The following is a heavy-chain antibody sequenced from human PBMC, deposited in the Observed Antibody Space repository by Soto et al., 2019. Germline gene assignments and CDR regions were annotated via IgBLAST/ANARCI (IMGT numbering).Heavy chain of an antibody. CDR1: GGSISSYY. J-gene: IGHJ4*02. Sequence: SESLSLTCTVSGGSISSYYWSWIRQPPGKGLEWIGYIYYSGSTNYNPSLQSRVTISVDTSKNQFSLKLTSVTAADTAVYYCARWYSSPFDYWGQGTLVTVSS. D-gene: IGHD6-13*01. CDR2: IYYSGST. V-gene: IGHV4-59*01. CDR3: ARWYSSPFDY.